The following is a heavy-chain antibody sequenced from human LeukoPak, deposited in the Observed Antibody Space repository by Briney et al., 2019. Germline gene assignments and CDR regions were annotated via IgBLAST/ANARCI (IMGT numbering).Heavy chain of an antibody. D-gene: IGHD3-22*01. CDR1: GGSISSYY. Sequence: MPSETLSLTCTVSGGSISSYYWSWIRQPPGKGLEWIGYIYYSGSTNHNPSLKSRVTISVDTSKNQFSLKLSSVTAADTAVYYCARHSTYYDSSGYYSYLFDYWGQGTLVTVSS. V-gene: IGHV4-59*08. CDR3: ARHSTYYDSSGYYSYLFDY. J-gene: IGHJ4*02. CDR2: IYYSGST.